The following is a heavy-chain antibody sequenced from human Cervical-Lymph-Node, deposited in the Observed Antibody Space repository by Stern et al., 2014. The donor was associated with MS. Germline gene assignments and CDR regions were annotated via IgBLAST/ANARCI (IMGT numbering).Heavy chain of an antibody. Sequence: QLQLQESGPGLLKPSETLSLTCTVSGASISGYYWSWIRQPPGKGLEWIGYIYKSGTNYSPSLNSRVTISVDTLKNQISLYLSSVTAADTAIYYCARHDHGGFIIVAGATAFEIWGQGTMVAVSS. V-gene: IGHV4-59*08. CDR2: IYKSGT. CDR1: GASISGYY. D-gene: IGHD3-16*01. CDR3: ARHDHGGFIIVAGATAFEI. J-gene: IGHJ3*02.